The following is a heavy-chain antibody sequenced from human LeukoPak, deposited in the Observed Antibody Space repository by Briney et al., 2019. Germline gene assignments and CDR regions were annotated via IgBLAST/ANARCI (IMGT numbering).Heavy chain of an antibody. J-gene: IGHJ6*02. V-gene: IGHV1-18*01. D-gene: IGHD3-3*01. Sequence: ASVKVSCKASGYTFTNYGVSWVRQAPGQGLEWMGWISTYNGDTNSAQKLQGRVTMTTDTSTSTAYMELRSLRSDDTAVYYCAREAERVVGGSNYYLYYGLDVWGQGTTVTVSS. CDR1: GYTFTNYG. CDR2: ISTYNGDT. CDR3: AREAERVVGGSNYYLYYGLDV.